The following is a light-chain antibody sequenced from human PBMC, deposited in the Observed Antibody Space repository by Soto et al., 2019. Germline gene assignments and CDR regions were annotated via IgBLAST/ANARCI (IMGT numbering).Light chain of an antibody. J-gene: IGKJ4*01. V-gene: IGKV1-39*01. Sequence: DIQMAQSPTSVSASVLDRFTVTCRASQSISSYLNWYQQKPGKAPKLLIYAASSLQSGVPSRFSGSGSGTDFTLTISSLQPEDFATYYCQQSYSTPQFTFGGGTKVDI. CDR3: QQSYSTPQFT. CDR2: AAS. CDR1: QSISSY.